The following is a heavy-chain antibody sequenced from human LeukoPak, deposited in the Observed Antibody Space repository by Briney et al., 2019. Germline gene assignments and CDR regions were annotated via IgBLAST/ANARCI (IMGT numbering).Heavy chain of an antibody. CDR3: ARDPSPACIAVAGNYFDY. Sequence: ASVKVSCKASGYTFTSYAMHWVRQAPGQRLEWMGWINAGNGNTKYSQKFQGRVTITRDTSASTAYMELSSLRSEDTAVYYCARDPSPACIAVAGNYFDYWGQGTLVTVSS. CDR1: GYTFTSYA. J-gene: IGHJ4*02. CDR2: INAGNGNT. V-gene: IGHV1-3*01. D-gene: IGHD6-19*01.